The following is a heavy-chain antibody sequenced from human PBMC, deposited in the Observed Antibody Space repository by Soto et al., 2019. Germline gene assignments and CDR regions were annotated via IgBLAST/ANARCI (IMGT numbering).Heavy chain of an antibody. V-gene: IGHV4-34*01. CDR2: INHSGST. CDR1: GGSFSGYY. J-gene: IGHJ5*02. Sequence: SETLSLTCAVYGGSFSGYYWSWIRQPPGKGLEWIGEINHSGSTNYNPSLKSRVTISVDTSKNQFSLKLSSVTAADTAVYYCARGSQYYYGSGSYYNNWSDPWGQGTLVTVSS. CDR3: ARGSQYYYGSGSYYNNWSDP. D-gene: IGHD3-10*01.